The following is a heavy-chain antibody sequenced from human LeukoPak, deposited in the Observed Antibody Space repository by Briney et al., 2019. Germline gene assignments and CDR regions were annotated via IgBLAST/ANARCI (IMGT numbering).Heavy chain of an antibody. CDR1: GGSINTGAYS. D-gene: IGHD2-21*01. CDR3: ARVERHDCILDAFDV. V-gene: IGHV4-30-4*07. J-gene: IGHJ3*01. Sequence: SETLSLTCAVSGGSINTGAYSWSWIRQPPGKGLEWIGYIYYSGSTFYNPSLKSRLTISIDTSKNQFSLKLSSVTAADTAVYYCARVERHDCILDAFDVWGQGIKVTVSS. CDR2: IYYSGST.